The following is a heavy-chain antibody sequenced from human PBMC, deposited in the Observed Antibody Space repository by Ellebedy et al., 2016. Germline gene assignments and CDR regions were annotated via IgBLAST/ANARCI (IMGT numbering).Heavy chain of an antibody. CDR1: GLSFNTFF. Sequence: GESLKISXTASGLSFNTFFMSWVRQAPGGGLEWISTISGGGDTTVSADSVKGRFTISRDNFRNTLYLQMNSLRAEDTAVYYCYYGHYSGSWGQGTLVTVSS. CDR3: YYGHYSGS. D-gene: IGHD4-17*01. V-gene: IGHV3-23*01. J-gene: IGHJ4*02. CDR2: ISGGGDTT.